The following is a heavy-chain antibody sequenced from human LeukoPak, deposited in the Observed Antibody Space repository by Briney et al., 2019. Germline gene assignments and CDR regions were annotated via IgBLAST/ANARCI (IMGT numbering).Heavy chain of an antibody. CDR1: GGSVTSGNYY. Sequence: SETLSLTCTVSGGSVTSGNYYWNWIRQPAGKGLEWVGRIYTNGGASYNPSLKSRVTISIDASKNQFSLKLSSVTAADTAVYYCAREPPGYWGQGILVTVSS. CDR2: IYTNGGA. V-gene: IGHV4-61*02. J-gene: IGHJ4*02. CDR3: AREPPGY.